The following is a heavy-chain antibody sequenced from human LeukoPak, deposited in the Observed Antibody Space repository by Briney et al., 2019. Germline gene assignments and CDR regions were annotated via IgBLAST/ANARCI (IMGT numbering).Heavy chain of an antibody. CDR2: MNPNSGNT. D-gene: IGHD3-22*01. Sequence: ASVKVSCKAPGYTFTSYDINRVRQATGQGLEWMGWMNPNSGNTGYAQKFQGRVTMTRNTSISTAYMELSSLRSEDTAVYYCARSPTTDSRFDPWGQGTLVTVSS. CDR3: ARSPTTDSRFDP. CDR1: GYTFTSYD. J-gene: IGHJ5*02. V-gene: IGHV1-8*01.